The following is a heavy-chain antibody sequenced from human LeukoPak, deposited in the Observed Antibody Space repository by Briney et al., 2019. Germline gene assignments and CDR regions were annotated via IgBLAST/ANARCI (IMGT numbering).Heavy chain of an antibody. CDR3: ASSGWFSRDWFDP. Sequence: GGSLRLSCAASGFTFSSYAMSWVRQAPGRGLEWVSAISGSGGSTYYADSVKGRFTISRDNSKNTLYLQMNSLRAEDTAVYYCASSGWFSRDWFDPWGQGTLVTVSS. J-gene: IGHJ5*02. V-gene: IGHV3-23*01. CDR1: GFTFSSYA. D-gene: IGHD6-19*01. CDR2: ISGSGGST.